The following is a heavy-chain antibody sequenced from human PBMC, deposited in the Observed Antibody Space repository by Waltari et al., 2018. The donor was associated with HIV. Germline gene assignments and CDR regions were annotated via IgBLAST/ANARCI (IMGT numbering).Heavy chain of an antibody. CDR2: IRHDDSNR. D-gene: IGHD3-3*01. CDR1: GFTFSGYG. Sequence: QVRLVESGGGVVPPGGSLRLSCAAPGFTFSGYGIHWGRQAPGKGLEWVAFIRHDDSNRYYRDSVKGRFTISRDNSKNTVDLQMNNLKAEDTAVYYCGKDSNYFYDSTGYYCDFWGQGTLVTVSS. CDR3: GKDSNYFYDSTGYYCDF. J-gene: IGHJ4*02. V-gene: IGHV3-30*02.